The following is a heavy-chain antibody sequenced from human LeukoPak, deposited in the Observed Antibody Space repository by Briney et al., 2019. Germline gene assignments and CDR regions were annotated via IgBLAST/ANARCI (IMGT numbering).Heavy chain of an antibody. Sequence: SETLSLTCTVSGGSISNNHWSWIRQPPGKGLEWIGYIYYSGSTNYNPSLKSRVTISVETSKNQFSLNLSSVTAADTAVYYCARGGWYQYYWGQGTLVIVSS. CDR3: ARGGWYQYY. V-gene: IGHV4-59*01. CDR1: GGSISNNH. D-gene: IGHD2-15*01. J-gene: IGHJ4*02. CDR2: IYYSGST.